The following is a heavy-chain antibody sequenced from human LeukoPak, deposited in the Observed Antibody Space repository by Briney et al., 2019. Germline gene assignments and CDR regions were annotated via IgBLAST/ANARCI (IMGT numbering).Heavy chain of an antibody. CDR3: ARDPIYYGSGSYPPDY. J-gene: IGHJ4*02. V-gene: IGHV1-2*02. Sequence: ASVKVSCKASGYTFTGYYMHWVRQAPGQGLEWMGCINPNSGGTNYAQKFQGRVTMTRDTSISTAYMELSRLRSDDTAVYYCARDPIYYGSGSYPPDYWGQGTLVTVSS. D-gene: IGHD3-10*01. CDR1: GYTFTGYY. CDR2: INPNSGGT.